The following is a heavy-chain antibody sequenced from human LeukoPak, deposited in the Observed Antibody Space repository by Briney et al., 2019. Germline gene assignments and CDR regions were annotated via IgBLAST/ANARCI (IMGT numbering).Heavy chain of an antibody. J-gene: IGHJ4*02. CDR1: GGTFSSYA. Sequence: SVKVSCKASGGTFSSYAISWVRQAPGQGLEWMGGIIPIFGTANYAQKFQGRVMITTDESTSTAYMELSSLRSEDTAVYYCASTPAPAATEFDYWGQGTLVTVSS. D-gene: IGHD2-2*01. V-gene: IGHV1-69*05. CDR2: IIPIFGTA. CDR3: ASTPAPAATEFDY.